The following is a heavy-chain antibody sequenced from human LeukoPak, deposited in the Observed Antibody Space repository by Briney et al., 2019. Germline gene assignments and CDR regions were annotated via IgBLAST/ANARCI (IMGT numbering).Heavy chain of an antibody. Sequence: ASVKVSCKASGGTFSSYAISWVRQAPGQGLEWMGGIIPIFGTANYAQKFQGRVTITADESTSTAYMELSSLRSEDTAVYYCARGVPAAPGAFDIWGQGTMVTVSS. CDR2: IIPIFGTA. V-gene: IGHV1-69*01. J-gene: IGHJ3*02. CDR1: GGTFSSYA. CDR3: ARGVPAAPGAFDI. D-gene: IGHD2-2*01.